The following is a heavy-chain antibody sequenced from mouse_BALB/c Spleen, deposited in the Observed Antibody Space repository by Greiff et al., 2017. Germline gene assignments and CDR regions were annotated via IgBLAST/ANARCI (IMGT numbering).Heavy chain of an antibody. V-gene: IGHV3-6*02. CDR1: GYSITSGYY. D-gene: IGHD1-1*02. J-gene: IGHJ2*01. CDR3: ARDRENGYFDY. Sequence: EVKLMESGPGLVKPSQSLSLTCSVTGYSITSGYYWNWIRQFPGNKLEWMGYISYDGSNNYNPSLKNRISITRDTSKNQFFLKLNSVTTEDTATYYCARDRENGYFDYWGQGTTLTVSS. CDR2: ISYDGSN.